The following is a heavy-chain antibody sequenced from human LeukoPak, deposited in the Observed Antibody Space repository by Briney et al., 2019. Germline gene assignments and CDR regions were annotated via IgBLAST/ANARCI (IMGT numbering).Heavy chain of an antibody. V-gene: IGHV4-30-4*08. Sequence: PSETLSLTCTVSGGSISSSDYYWSWIRQPPGKGLEWIGYIYYSGSTYYNPSLKSRVTISVDTSKNQFSLKLSSVTAADTAVYYCARDSPAVAGLFDYWGQGTLVTVSS. CDR3: ARDSPAVAGLFDY. J-gene: IGHJ4*02. CDR1: GGSISSSDYY. CDR2: IYYSGST. D-gene: IGHD6-19*01.